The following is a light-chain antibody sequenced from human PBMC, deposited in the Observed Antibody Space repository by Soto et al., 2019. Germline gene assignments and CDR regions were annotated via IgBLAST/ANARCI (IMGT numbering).Light chain of an antibody. CDR2: DDG. J-gene: IGLJ3*02. V-gene: IGLV3-21*02. Sequence: VLTQPPSVSVAPGQTATITCGGNNIGIKSVQWYQQKPGQAPVLVVHDDGDRPSGIPERVSGSNSGNTATLTISRVEAGDEADYYCQVWDSSSDHPVFGGGTKLTVL. CDR3: QVWDSSSDHPV. CDR1: NIGIKS.